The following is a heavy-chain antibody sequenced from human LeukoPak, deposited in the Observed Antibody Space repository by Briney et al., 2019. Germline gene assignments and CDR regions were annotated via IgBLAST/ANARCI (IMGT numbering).Heavy chain of an antibody. CDR2: INPNSGGT. CDR3: ARVWHYYGSGSYCLDY. V-gene: IGHV1-2*02. Sequence: ASVKVSCKASGYTFTGYYMHWVRQAPGQGLEWMRWINPNSGGTNYAQKFQGRVTMTRDTSISTAYMELSRLRSDDTAVYYCARVWHYYGSGSYCLDYWGQGTLVTVSS. CDR1: GYTFTGYY. J-gene: IGHJ4*02. D-gene: IGHD3-10*01.